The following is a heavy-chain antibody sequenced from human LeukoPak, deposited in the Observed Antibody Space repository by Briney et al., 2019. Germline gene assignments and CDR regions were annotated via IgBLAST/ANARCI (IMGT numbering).Heavy chain of an antibody. CDR3: ERALRKGTQQPAPMDV. CDR1: GYSFCSST. V-gene: IGHV3-21*01. J-gene: IGHJ6*02. CDR2: ISSSMSYI. D-gene: IGHD6-13*01. Sequence: PGGSLRLSCVAPGYSFCSSTINWVRPTLRRRLWWGSSISSSMSYIYYPASLKGRFTISRDNAKNSLYLKMHSLRAEDTAVYYCERALRKGTQQPAPMDVWGQGTTVTVSS.